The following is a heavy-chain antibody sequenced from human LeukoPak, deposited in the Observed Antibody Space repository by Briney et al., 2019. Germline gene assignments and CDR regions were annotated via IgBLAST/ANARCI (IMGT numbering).Heavy chain of an antibody. V-gene: IGHV1-8*01. CDR3: ARPAARGHWFDP. D-gene: IGHD6-6*01. J-gene: IGHJ5*02. Sequence: ASVKVSCKASGYTFTSYDINWVRQATGQGVDWMGWMNPNSGNTGYAQKFQGRVTMTRNTSISTAYMALSSLRSEDTAVYYCARPAARGHWFDPWGQGTLVTVSS. CDR2: MNPNSGNT. CDR1: GYTFTSYD.